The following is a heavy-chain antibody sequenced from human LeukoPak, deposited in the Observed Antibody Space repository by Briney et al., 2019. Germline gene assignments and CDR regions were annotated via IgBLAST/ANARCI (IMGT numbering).Heavy chain of an antibody. Sequence: PSETLSLTCTVSGGSISSYYWSWIRQPPGKGLEWIGYIYYSGSTYYNPSLKSRVTISVDTSKNQFSLKLSSVTAADTAVYYCARSPIAARPSDAFDIWGQGTMVTVSS. D-gene: IGHD6-6*01. V-gene: IGHV4-59*12. CDR3: ARSPIAARPSDAFDI. CDR2: IYYSGST. CDR1: GGSISSYY. J-gene: IGHJ3*02.